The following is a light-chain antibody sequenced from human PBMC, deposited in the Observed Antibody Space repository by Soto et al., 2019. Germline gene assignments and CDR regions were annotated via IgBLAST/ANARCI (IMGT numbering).Light chain of an antibody. CDR2: GNG. V-gene: IGLV1-40*01. Sequence: QSVLTQPPSVSGAPGQRVTISCSGTSSSIGAGYEVHWYHQLPGTAPKLVVSGNGNRPSGVPDRLSASKSGTSASLAITGLQAEDEADYYCQSYENRLSGAYLVLGGGTKLTVL. J-gene: IGLJ2*01. CDR3: QSYENRLSGAYLV. CDR1: SSSIGAGYE.